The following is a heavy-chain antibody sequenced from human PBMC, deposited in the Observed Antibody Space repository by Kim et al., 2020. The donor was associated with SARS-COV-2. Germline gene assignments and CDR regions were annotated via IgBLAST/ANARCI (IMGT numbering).Heavy chain of an antibody. V-gene: IGHV3-23*01. CDR3: AKQQSQNYYDSSGYFYAFDI. J-gene: IGHJ3*02. D-gene: IGHD3-22*01. Sequence: RFTISRDNSKNTLYLQMNSLRAEDTAVYYCAKQQSQNYYDSSGYFYAFDIWGQGTMVTVSS.